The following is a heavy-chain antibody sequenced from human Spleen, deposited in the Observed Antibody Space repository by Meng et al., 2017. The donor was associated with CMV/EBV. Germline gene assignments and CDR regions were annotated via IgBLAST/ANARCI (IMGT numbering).Heavy chain of an antibody. V-gene: IGHV3-23*01. CDR3: ARVWGREVLLTSADY. J-gene: IGHJ4*02. Sequence: GESLKISCAASGFRLGASAMSWVRQAPGRGLEWVSALSGSGLTSYYVDSVRGRFTISRDESQNTLYLQMNYLRAEDTAVYYCARVWGREVLLTSADYWGPGTLVTVSS. CDR1: GFRLGASA. CDR2: LSGSGLTS. D-gene: IGHD3-9*01.